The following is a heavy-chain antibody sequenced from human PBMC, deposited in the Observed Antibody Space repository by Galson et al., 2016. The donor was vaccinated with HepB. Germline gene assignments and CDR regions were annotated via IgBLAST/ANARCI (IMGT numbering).Heavy chain of an antibody. J-gene: IGHJ3*01. CDR2: INHRGST. CDR3: ARQYRAGLVNF. V-gene: IGHV4-34*01. D-gene: IGHD3/OR15-3a*01. CDR1: GGSLSDNY. Sequence: SETLSLTCGVYGGSLSDNYWTWIRQPPGKGLEWIAEINHRGSTNYNPSLRSRVTISVDTSKNQFSLRLTSATAADTAVYSCARQYRAGLVNFWGPGTMVTVSS.